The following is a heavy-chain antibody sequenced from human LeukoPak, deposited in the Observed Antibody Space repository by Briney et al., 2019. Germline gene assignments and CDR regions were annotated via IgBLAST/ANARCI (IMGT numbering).Heavy chain of an antibody. J-gene: IGHJ3*02. CDR3: ARIPLWSNAFDI. V-gene: IGHV1-46*01. CDR2: INPSGGST. D-gene: IGHD3-10*01. CDR1: GYTSTSYY. Sequence: ASVTVSCKASGYTSTSYYMHWVRQAPGQGLEWMGIINPSGGSTSYAQKFQGRVTMTRDTSTSTVYMELSSLRSEDTAVYYCARIPLWSNAFDIWGQGTMVTVSS.